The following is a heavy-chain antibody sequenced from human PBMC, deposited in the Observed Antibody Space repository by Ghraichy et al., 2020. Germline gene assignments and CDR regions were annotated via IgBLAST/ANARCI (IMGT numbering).Heavy chain of an antibody. V-gene: IGHV3-33*01. D-gene: IGHD5-18*01. J-gene: IGHJ4*02. CDR1: GFTFSSYG. CDR2: IWYDGSNK. Sequence: GGSLRLSCAASGFTFSSYGMHWVRQAPGKGLEWVAVIWYDGSNKYYADSVKGRFTISRDNSKNTLYLQMNSLRAEDTAVYYCAREKTAMVPGYFDYWGQGTLVTVSS. CDR3: AREKTAMVPGYFDY.